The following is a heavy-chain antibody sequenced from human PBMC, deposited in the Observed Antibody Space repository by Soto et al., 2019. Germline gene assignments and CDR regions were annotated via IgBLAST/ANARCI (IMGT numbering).Heavy chain of an antibody. CDR1: GFIFTNFW. D-gene: IGHD6-13*01. CDR2: IDTSGSST. CDR3: AKDSWYFDL. J-gene: IGHJ4*02. Sequence: GESLKISCEASGFIFTNFWMHWVRQVPGKGLVWVSRIDTSGSSTSYADSVKGRFTISRDNAKNTVSLQMNSLRAEDTGVYYCAKDSWYFDLWSQGSLVTVSS. V-gene: IGHV3-74*01.